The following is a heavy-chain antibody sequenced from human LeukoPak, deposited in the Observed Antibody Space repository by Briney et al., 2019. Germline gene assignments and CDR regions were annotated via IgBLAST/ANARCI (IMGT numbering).Heavy chain of an antibody. Sequence: PGGSLRLSCAASGFTFSSYTMIWVRQAPGKGLEWVSAISNSGGNTYYADSVKGRFTISRDNSKNTLYLQMNSLRAEDTTIYYCAKEPMDTPMAAIDIWGQGTMVTVSS. CDR2: ISNSGGNT. D-gene: IGHD5-18*01. V-gene: IGHV3-23*01. CDR3: AKEPMDTPMAAIDI. J-gene: IGHJ3*02. CDR1: GFTFSSYT.